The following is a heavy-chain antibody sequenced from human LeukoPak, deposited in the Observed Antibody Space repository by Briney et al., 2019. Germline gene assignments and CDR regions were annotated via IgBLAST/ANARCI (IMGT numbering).Heavy chain of an antibody. Sequence: PSETLSLTCTVSGGSISSYYWSWIRQPPGKGLEWIGYIYYSGSTNYNPSLKSRVTISVDTSKNQFSLKLSSVTAADTAVYYCARARRNYDSSGYSLPYYFDYWGQGILVTVSS. CDR2: IYYSGST. V-gene: IGHV4-59*01. D-gene: IGHD3-22*01. J-gene: IGHJ4*02. CDR3: ARARRNYDSSGYSLPYYFDY. CDR1: GGSISSYY.